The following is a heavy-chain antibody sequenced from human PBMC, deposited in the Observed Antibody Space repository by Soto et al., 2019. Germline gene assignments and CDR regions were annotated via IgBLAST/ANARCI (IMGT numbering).Heavy chain of an antibody. CDR1: GFTFSSSW. CDR3: PCLPIPRGRCDF. D-gene: IGHD3-10*01. Sequence: EVQLVESGGGLVQPGASLRLSCAASGFTFSSSWMHWVRQAPGKGLVWVSRINSDGSTTQYADSVRGRFTISRDNAKNELVLEVNSLTIEDTAVYFCPCLPIPRGRCDFWGQGTLVTVSS. V-gene: IGHV3-74*03. CDR2: INSDGSTT. J-gene: IGHJ4*02.